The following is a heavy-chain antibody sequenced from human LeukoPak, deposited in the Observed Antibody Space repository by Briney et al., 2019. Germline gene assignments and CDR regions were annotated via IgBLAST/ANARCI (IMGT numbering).Heavy chain of an antibody. CDR3: ARDARRRVVRLRAFDI. D-gene: IGHD3-10*01. Sequence: SVKVSCKASGGTSSSYAISWVRQAPGQGLEWMGGIIPIFGTANYAQKFQGRVTITADESTSTAYMELSSLRSEDTAVYYCARDARRRVVRLRAFDIWGQGTMVTVSS. CDR1: GGTSSSYA. CDR2: IIPIFGTA. V-gene: IGHV1-69*01. J-gene: IGHJ3*02.